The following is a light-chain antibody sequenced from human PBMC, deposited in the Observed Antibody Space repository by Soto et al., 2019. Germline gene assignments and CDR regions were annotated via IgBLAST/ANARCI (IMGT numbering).Light chain of an antibody. CDR3: ETWDSNTSHVV. CDR1: SGHSSYI. CDR2: LEGSGSY. Sequence: QLVLTQSSSASASLGSSVKLTCTLSSGHSSYIIAWHQQQPGKAPRYLMKLEGSGSYNKGSGVPDRFSGSSSGADRYLTISNLQSEDEPDYYSETWDSNTSHVVFGGGTKLTVL. J-gene: IGLJ2*01. V-gene: IGLV4-60*03.